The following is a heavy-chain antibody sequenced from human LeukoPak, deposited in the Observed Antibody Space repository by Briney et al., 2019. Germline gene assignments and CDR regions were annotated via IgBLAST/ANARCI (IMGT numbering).Heavy chain of an antibody. J-gene: IGHJ5*02. CDR1: GYTFTSYG. CDR3: ARSVSFYSDSSDYQRRVWFDP. D-gene: IGHD3-22*01. V-gene: IGHV1-18*01. CDR2: IGAYNGNT. Sequence: ASVKVSCKASGYTFTSYGISWVRQAPGQGLEWMGWIGAYNGNTNYAQKVQGRVTMTTETSTSTAYMELRSLRSDDTAVYYCARSVSFYSDSSDYQRRVWFDPWGQGTLVAVSS.